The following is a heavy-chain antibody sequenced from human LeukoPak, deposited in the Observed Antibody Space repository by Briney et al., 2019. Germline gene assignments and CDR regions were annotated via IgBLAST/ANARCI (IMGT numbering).Heavy chain of an antibody. V-gene: IGHV4-59*01. J-gene: IGHJ4*02. Sequence: SETLSLTRTVSGVSISSYYWSWIRQPPGKGLEWIGYIYYSGTTNYNPSLKSRVTISVDTSKNQFSLKLSSVTAADTAVCYWARGRAARPGDYWGQGTLVTVSS. D-gene: IGHD6-6*01. CDR1: GVSISSYY. CDR2: IYYSGTT. CDR3: ARGRAARPGDY.